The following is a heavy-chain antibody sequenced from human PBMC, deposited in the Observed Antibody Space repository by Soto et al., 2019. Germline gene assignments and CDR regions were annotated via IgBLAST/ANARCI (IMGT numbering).Heavy chain of an antibody. Sequence: QVQLVQSGAEVKKPGSSVKVSCKASGGTFSSYTISWVRQAPGQGLEWMGRIIPILGIANYAQKFQGRVTITADKSTSTAYMELSSLRSDDTAVYYCASIAAAGPYYYGIAVWGQGTTVTVSS. CDR3: ASIAAAGPYYYGIAV. J-gene: IGHJ6*02. CDR2: IIPILGIA. CDR1: GGTFSSYT. D-gene: IGHD6-13*01. V-gene: IGHV1-69*02.